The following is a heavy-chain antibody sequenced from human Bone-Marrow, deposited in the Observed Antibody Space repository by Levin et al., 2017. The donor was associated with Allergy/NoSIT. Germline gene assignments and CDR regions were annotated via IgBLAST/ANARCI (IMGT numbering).Heavy chain of an antibody. Sequence: SQTLSLPCPVSGGSIRGGGYYWCWIRQHPGQGLEWIGCISYIGSTHYNPSLKSRVTISADTSDKQFSLKMSSVTAADTAVFYCARGTFHGASDAFDVWGQGTIVTVSS. V-gene: IGHV4-31*03. J-gene: IGHJ3*01. D-gene: IGHD1/OR15-1a*01. CDR1: GGSIRGGGYY. CDR3: ARGTFHGASDAFDV. CDR2: ISYIGST.